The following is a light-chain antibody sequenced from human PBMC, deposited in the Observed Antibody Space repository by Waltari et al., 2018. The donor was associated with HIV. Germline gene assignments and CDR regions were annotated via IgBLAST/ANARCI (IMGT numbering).Light chain of an antibody. Sequence: NFMLTHPHSVSESPGKTVTISYTRSSGSIASHYVQWYQQRPGSAPTTVIYEDNQRPSGVPDRFSGSIDSSSNSASLTISGLKTEDEADYYCQSYDSSNVVFGGGTKLTVL. V-gene: IGLV6-57*04. J-gene: IGLJ2*01. CDR1: SGSIASHY. CDR2: EDN. CDR3: QSYDSSNVV.